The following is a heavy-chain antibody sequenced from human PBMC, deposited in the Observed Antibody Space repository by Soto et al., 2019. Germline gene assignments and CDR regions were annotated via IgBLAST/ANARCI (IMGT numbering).Heavy chain of an antibody. Sequence: ASVKVSCKAIGYSCTSHYIHWVRQAPGQGLERMGTINPSGGHTTYAQKFLGRVTMTRDTSTSTLYMELTSLRSEDTAVYYCARGGHVVVVTAAFDYWG. CDR1: GYSCTSHY. CDR3: ARGGHVVVVTAAFDY. D-gene: IGHD2-21*02. J-gene: IGHJ4*01. CDR2: INPSGGHT. V-gene: IGHV1-46*03.